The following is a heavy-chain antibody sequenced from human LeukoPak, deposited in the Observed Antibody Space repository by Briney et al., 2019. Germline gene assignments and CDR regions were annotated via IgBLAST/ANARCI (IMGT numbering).Heavy chain of an antibody. CDR1: GYTFTSYA. J-gene: IGHJ4*02. CDR2: INAGNGNT. Sequence: ASVKVSCKASGYTFTSYAMHWVRQAPGQRLEWMGWINAGNGNTKYSQKFQGRVTITRDTSASTAYMELSSLRSEDTAVYYCARDSSGYFYPEGLDYWGQGTLVTVSS. CDR3: ARDSSGYFYPEGLDY. V-gene: IGHV1-3*01. D-gene: IGHD3-22*01.